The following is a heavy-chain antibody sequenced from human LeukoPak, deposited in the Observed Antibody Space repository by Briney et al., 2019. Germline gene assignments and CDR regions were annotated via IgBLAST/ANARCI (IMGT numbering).Heavy chain of an antibody. D-gene: IGHD2-2*01. CDR2: RSDDGSAQ. V-gene: IGHV3-30*18. CDR3: AKDRDPCSSGTWDS. CDR1: GFTFNKYG. Sequence: GGSLRLSCIASGFTFNKYGMHWVRQAPGKGLEWVAVRSDDGSAQHYADSVRGRFTISRDNSKNALSLQMNSLRPEDTAMYFCAKDRDPCSSGTWDSWGQGTLVIVSS. J-gene: IGHJ1*01.